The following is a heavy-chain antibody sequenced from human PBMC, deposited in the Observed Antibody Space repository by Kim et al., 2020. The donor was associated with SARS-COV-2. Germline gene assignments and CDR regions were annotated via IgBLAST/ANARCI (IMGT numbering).Heavy chain of an antibody. V-gene: IGHV4-31*03. J-gene: IGHJ4*02. Sequence: SETLSLTCTVSGASISSGGYYWGWIRQHPGQGLEWIGYIFHTGRSYYNPSLKSRASIAIDTAKNQISLKVTSVTAADTVFYFCARENGGNSWYFDNWGQG. CDR3: ARENGGNSWYFDN. CDR1: GASISSGGYY. CDR2: IFHTGRS. D-gene: IGHD1-26*01.